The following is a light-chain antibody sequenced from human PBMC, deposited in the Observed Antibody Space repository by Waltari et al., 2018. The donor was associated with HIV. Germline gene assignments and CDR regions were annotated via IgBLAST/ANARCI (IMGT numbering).Light chain of an antibody. CDR2: DVT. CDR1: SRNVGGYNY. Sequence: QSALTQPASVSGSPGQSITISCTGTSRNVGGYNYVSWYQQHPGKAPKLIIYDVTKRPSGVSNRFSGSKSGNTASLTISGLQAEDEADYYCSSYTASSSTLPFGGGTKLTVL. J-gene: IGLJ2*01. CDR3: SSYTASSSTLP. V-gene: IGLV2-14*01.